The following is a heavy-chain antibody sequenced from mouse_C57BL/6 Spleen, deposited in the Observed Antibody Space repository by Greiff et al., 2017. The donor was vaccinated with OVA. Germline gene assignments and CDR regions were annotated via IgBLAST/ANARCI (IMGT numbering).Heavy chain of an antibody. CDR2: ISSGSSTI. Sequence: EVKLVESGGGLVKPGGSLKLSCAASGFTFSDYGMHWVRQAPEKGLEWVAYISSGSSTIYYADTVKGRFTISRDNAKNTLFLQMTSLRSEDTAMYYCARGLLLFDYWGKGTTLTVSS. V-gene: IGHV5-17*01. CDR1: GFTFSDYG. CDR3: ARGLLLFDY. D-gene: IGHD2-3*01. J-gene: IGHJ2*01.